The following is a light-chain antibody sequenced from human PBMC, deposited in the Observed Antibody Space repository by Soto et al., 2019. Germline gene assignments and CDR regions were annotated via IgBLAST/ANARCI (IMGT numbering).Light chain of an antibody. J-gene: IGKJ1*01. CDR1: QSISSY. CDR2: AAS. V-gene: IGKV1D-8*03. Sequence: VIWMTQSPSLLSASTGDRVTISSRMSQSISSYLAWYQQKPGKAPELLIYAASTLQSGVPSRFSGSGSGTDFTLTISCLQSEDFATYYCQQYYSFPWMFGQGTKVEIK. CDR3: QQYYSFPWM.